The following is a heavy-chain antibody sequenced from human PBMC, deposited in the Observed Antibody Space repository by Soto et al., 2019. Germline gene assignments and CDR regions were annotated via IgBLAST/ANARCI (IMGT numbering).Heavy chain of an antibody. CDR1: GFTFRSSP. CDR2: INGGDDSK. Sequence: EVQLWESGGGLVQPGGSLRLSCAVSGFTFRSSPMSWVRRAPGKGLEWVSGINGGDDSKHYAESVRGRFTIIRDNSKNTLLLQMNSLRVEDTAIYYCAKDPKTAARVTNFDYWGQGILVTVSS. D-gene: IGHD6-6*01. J-gene: IGHJ4*02. CDR3: AKDPKTAARVTNFDY. V-gene: IGHV3-23*01.